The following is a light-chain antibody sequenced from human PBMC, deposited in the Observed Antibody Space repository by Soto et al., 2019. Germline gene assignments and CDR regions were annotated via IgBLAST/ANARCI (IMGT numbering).Light chain of an antibody. J-gene: IGLJ2*01. CDR1: SSNIGAGYD. CDR3: QSSDSSLSGFVV. Sequence: HSVLTQPPSVSGAPGQRVTIACTGSSSNIGAGYDVHWYQQLPGTDPKLLSYGTSNRPSGVPDRFSGSKSGTSASLAITGLQAEDEADYYCQSSDSSLSGFVVFGGGTKLAVL. CDR2: GTS. V-gene: IGLV1-40*01.